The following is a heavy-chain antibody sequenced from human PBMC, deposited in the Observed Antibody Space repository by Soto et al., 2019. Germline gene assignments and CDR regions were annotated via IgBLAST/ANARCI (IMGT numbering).Heavy chain of an antibody. CDR2: IFYHGNA. D-gene: IGHD6-13*01. J-gene: IGHJ5*02. CDR3: ARDFRFSSSSYVGARFDP. Sequence: QVQLQESGPGLVKPSQTLSLTCAVSGGSITSGESYWSWVRQSPGKGLEWIAYIFYHGNAYYNPSLRSRDTISVDTSKNQFSLNLTSVTAADTAGYYCARDFRFSSSSYVGARFDPWGQGTLVTVSS. CDR1: GGSITSGESY. V-gene: IGHV4-30-4*01.